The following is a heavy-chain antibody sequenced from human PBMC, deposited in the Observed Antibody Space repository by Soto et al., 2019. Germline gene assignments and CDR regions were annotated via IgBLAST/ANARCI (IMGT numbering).Heavy chain of an antibody. CDR2: IGTAGDT. CDR3: ARGEQLVRGFDY. V-gene: IGHV3-13*01. D-gene: IGHD6-6*01. Sequence: GSLRLSCAASGFTFSSYDMHWVRQVTGKGLEWVSAIGTAGDTYYPGSVKGRFTIYRENAKNSLYLHMNSLRAGDTAVYYCARGEQLVRGFDYWGHGIPVTVSS. J-gene: IGHJ4*01. CDR1: GFTFSSYD.